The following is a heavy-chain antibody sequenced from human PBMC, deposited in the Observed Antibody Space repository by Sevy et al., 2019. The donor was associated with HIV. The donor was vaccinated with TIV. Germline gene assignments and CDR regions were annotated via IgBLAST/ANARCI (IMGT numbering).Heavy chain of an antibody. CDR3: ARAITRGVDYGDYFDY. V-gene: IGHV3-7*01. J-gene: IGHJ4*02. CDR1: GFTFSSYW. CDR2: IKQDGSEK. D-gene: IGHD4-17*01. Sequence: GGSLRLSCAASGFTFSSYWMSWVRQAPGKGLEWVANIKQDGSEKYYVDSVKDRFTISRDNAKNSLYLQMNSLRAEDMAVYYCARAITRGVDYGDYFDYWGQGTLVTVSS.